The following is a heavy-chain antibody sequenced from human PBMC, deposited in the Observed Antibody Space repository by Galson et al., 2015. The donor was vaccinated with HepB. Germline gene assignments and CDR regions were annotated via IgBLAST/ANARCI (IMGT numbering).Heavy chain of an antibody. CDR2: IIPILGIA. D-gene: IGHD5-24*01. J-gene: IGHJ6*02. Sequence: SVKVSCKASGGTFSSYTISWVRQAPGQGLEWMGRIIPILGIANYAQKFQGRVTITADKSTSTAYMELSSLRSEDTAVYYCARGIGLGDGYNSTALTPYYYYGMDVWGQGTTVTVSS. V-gene: IGHV1-69*02. CDR3: ARGIGLGDGYNSTALTPYYYYGMDV. CDR1: GGTFSSYT.